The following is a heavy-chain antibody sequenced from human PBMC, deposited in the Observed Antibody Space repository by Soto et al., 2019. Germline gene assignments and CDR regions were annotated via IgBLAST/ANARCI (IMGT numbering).Heavy chain of an antibody. J-gene: IGHJ4*02. Sequence: QITLKEAGPTLVKPTQTLTLTCSFSGFSLITSGVGVGWIRPPPGKALEWHALIYWDDDKGYSTSLMSSVTTPKATATNQGALTTTNIAPAQTATYYYAHTMAPRNFDYWGQGTLVTVSS. CDR3: AHTMAPRNFDY. CDR1: GFSLITSGVG. V-gene: IGHV2-5*02. CDR2: IYWDDDK.